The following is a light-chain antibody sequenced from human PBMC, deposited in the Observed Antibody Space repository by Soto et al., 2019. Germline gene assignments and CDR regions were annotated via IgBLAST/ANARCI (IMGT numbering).Light chain of an antibody. J-gene: IGKJ4*01. CDR1: RSVTTF. CDR2: EAS. Sequence: EIVLTQSPGTLSLSPGERATLSCRSSRSVTTFLAWYQQRPGQAPRLLISEASNRAAGIPARFSGSGSGTDFTLTISSLEPEDFAVYYCQQRSKWPLTFGGGTKVDIK. V-gene: IGKV3-11*01. CDR3: QQRSKWPLT.